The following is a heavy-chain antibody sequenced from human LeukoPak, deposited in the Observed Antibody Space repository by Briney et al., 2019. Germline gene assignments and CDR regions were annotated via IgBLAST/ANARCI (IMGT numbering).Heavy chain of an antibody. CDR2: INHSGST. CDR1: GGSFSGYY. V-gene: IGHV4-34*01. J-gene: IGHJ5*02. Sequence: SETLSLTCAVYGGSFSGYYWSWIRQPPGKGLEWIGEINHSGSTNYNPSLKSRVTMSVDTSKNQFSLKLSSVTAADTAVYYCAGNCSSTSCDSRNWFDPWGQGTLVTVSS. D-gene: IGHD2-2*02. CDR3: AGNCSSTSCDSRNWFDP.